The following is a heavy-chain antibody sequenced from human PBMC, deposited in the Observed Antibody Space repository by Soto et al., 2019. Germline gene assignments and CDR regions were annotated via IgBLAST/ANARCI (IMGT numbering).Heavy chain of an antibody. J-gene: IGHJ6*02. V-gene: IGHV3-30*18. CDR2: ISYDGSNK. CDR3: AKDIVVVPAARRNYGMDV. CDR1: GFTFSSYG. Sequence: PGGSLRLSCAASGFTFSSYGMHWVRQAPGKGLEWVAVISYDGSNKYYADSVKGRFTISRDNSKNTLYLQMNSLRAEDTAVYYCAKDIVVVPAARRNYGMDVWGQGTTVTVSS. D-gene: IGHD2-2*01.